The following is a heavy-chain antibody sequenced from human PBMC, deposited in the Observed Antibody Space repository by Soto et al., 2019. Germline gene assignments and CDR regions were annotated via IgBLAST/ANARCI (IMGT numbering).Heavy chain of an antibody. V-gene: IGHV4-34*01. CDR3: AISIAAEENYYYGMAA. D-gene: IGHD6-13*01. CDR1: GGSFCGYY. J-gene: IGHJ6*04. Sequence: SETLSLTCAVYGGSFCGYYWSWSRQPPGKGLEWIGEINHSGSTNYNPSLKSRVTISVDTSKNQFSLKLSSVTAADTAVYDWAISIAAEENYYYGMAARGKATSVT. CDR2: INHSGST.